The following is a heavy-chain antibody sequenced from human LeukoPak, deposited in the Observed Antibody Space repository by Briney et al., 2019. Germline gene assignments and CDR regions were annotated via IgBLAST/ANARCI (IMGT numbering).Heavy chain of an antibody. CDR3: GRSYSPLDS. CDR2: IKEDGSDK. CDR1: GFTFSSYS. D-gene: IGHD6-13*01. V-gene: IGHV3-7*01. Sequence: GGSLRLSCAASGFTFSSYSMNWVRQAPGRGLEWVANIKEDGSDKYYVDSVRGRFTISRDNAKNSLYLQMNSLSADDTAVYYCGRSYSPLDSWGQGTLVTVSS. J-gene: IGHJ4*02.